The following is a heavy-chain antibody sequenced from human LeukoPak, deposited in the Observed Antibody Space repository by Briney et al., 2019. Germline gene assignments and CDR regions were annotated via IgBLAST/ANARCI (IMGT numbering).Heavy chain of an antibody. J-gene: IGHJ4*02. CDR1: GGSISSYY. CDR3: ARDGYSGNDGL. V-gene: IGHV4-59*01. D-gene: IGHD5-12*01. CDR2: IYHSGST. Sequence: TSETLSLTCTVSGGSISSYYWSWIRQPPGKGLEWIGYIYHSGSTKYNPSLRSRVTISVDTSKNQFSLKMSSVTAADTAVYYCARDGYSGNDGLWGQGTLVTVSS.